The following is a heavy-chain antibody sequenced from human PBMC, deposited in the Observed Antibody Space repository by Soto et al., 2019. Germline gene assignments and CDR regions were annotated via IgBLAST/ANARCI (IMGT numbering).Heavy chain of an antibody. J-gene: IGHJ3*02. D-gene: IGHD3-10*01. Sequence: QVELVESGGGVVRPGRSLRLSCAASRFPFSYYAMHWVRQAPGKGLEFVAVLLDDGSKYYADSVKGRFTIAKDNSMKTVDLEMSSLRPDDTALYYCAKEGTGLYNAFDIWGQGTMVTVS. V-gene: IGHV3-30*18. CDR3: AKEGTGLYNAFDI. CDR2: LLDDGSK. CDR1: RFPFSYYA.